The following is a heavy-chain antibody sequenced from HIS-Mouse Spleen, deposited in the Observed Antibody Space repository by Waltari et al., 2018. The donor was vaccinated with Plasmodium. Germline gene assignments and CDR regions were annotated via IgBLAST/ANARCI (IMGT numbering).Heavy chain of an antibody. J-gene: IGHJ4*02. CDR3: ARDRITGTSYFDY. D-gene: IGHD1-7*01. CDR1: GGSISSSSYY. Sequence: QLQLQESGPGLVKPSETLSLTCTVSGGSISSSSYYWARIRQPPGKGLEWIGSIYYSGSTYYNPSLKSRVTISVDTSKNQFSLKLSSVTAADTAVYYCARDRITGTSYFDYWGQGTLVTVSS. V-gene: IGHV4-39*07. CDR2: IYYSGST.